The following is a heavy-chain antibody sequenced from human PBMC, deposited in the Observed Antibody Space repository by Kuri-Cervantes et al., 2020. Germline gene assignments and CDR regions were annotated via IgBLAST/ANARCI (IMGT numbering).Heavy chain of an antibody. CDR3: ARPPQAGPFSYYYYMDV. CDR2: INSDGSST. V-gene: IGHV3-74*01. J-gene: IGHJ6*03. Sequence: GESLKISCAASGFTFSSYWMHWVRQAPGKGLVWVSRINSDGSSTSYADSVKGRFTISRDNAKNSLYLQMASLSADDTAVYYCARPPQAGPFSYYYYMDVWGKGTTVTVSS. D-gene: IGHD6-25*01. CDR1: GFTFSSYW.